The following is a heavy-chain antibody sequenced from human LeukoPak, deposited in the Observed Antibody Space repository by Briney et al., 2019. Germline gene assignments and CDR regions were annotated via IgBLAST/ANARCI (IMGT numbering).Heavy chain of an antibody. Sequence: SETLSLTCAVYGGSFSGYYWSWIRQPPGKGLEWIGEINHSGSTNYNPSLKSRATISVDTSKNQFSLKLSSVTAADTAVYYCARGPIVVVPAAIRRYFQHWGQGTLVTVSS. CDR2: INHSGST. CDR3: ARGPIVVVPAAIRRYFQH. D-gene: IGHD2-2*02. CDR1: GGSFSGYY. J-gene: IGHJ1*01. V-gene: IGHV4-34*01.